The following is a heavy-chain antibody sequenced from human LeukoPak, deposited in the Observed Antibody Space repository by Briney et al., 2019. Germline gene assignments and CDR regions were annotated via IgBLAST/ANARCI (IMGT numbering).Heavy chain of an antibody. CDR1: GYSISSGYY. CDR2: IYHSGST. J-gene: IGHJ3*02. V-gene: IGHV4-38-2*02. Sequence: KPSGTLSLTCTVSGYSISSGYYWGWIRQPPGKGLEWIGSIYHSGSTYYNPSLKSRVTISVDTSKNQFSLKLSSVTAADTAVYYCARQGQLNIDGYSYAGGGDAFDIWGQGTMVTVSS. D-gene: IGHD5-18*01. CDR3: ARQGQLNIDGYSYAGGGDAFDI.